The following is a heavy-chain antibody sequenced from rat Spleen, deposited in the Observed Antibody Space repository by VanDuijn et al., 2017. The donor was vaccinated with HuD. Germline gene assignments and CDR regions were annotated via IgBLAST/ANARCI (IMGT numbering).Heavy chain of an antibody. CDR2: ISNSGGST. CDR3: TREGNSGYDY. Sequence: EVQLVESGGGLVQPGRSLKLSCVASGFTFNNYWMTWIRQAPGKGLEWVASISNSGGSTYYPDSVKGRFTISRDNAQNTLYLQMNSLRSEDTATYYCTREGNSGYDYWGHGVMVTVSS. V-gene: IGHV5-31*01. J-gene: IGHJ2*01. D-gene: IGHD4-3*01. CDR1: GFTFNNYW.